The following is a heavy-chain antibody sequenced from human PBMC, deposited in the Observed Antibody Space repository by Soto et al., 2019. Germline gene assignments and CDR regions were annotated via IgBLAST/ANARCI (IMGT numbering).Heavy chain of an antibody. Sequence: SVKVSCKASGGTFSSYAISWVRQAPGQGLEWMGGIIPIFGTANYAQKFQGRVTITADESTSTAYMELSSLRSEDTAVYYCARDLVGHGDYTLDYYYGMDVWGQGTTVTVSS. D-gene: IGHD4-17*01. J-gene: IGHJ6*02. CDR2: IIPIFGTA. V-gene: IGHV1-69*13. CDR3: ARDLVGHGDYTLDYYYGMDV. CDR1: GGTFSSYA.